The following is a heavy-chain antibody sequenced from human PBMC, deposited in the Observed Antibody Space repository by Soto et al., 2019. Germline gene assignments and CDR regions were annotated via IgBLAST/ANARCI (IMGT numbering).Heavy chain of an antibody. J-gene: IGHJ5*02. CDR3: ARQGPHYYYGSGSPNWFDP. Sequence: GESLKISCQSSGYSFTSYWIGWVRQMPGKGLEWMGIIYPGDSDTRYSPSFQGQVTISADKSISTAYLQWSSLKASDTAMYYCARQGPHYYYGSGSPNWFDPWGQGTLVTVSS. D-gene: IGHD3-10*01. CDR1: GYSFTSYW. V-gene: IGHV5-51*01. CDR2: IYPGDSDT.